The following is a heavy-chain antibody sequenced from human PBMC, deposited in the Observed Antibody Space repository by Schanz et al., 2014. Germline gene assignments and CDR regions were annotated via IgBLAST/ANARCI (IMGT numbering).Heavy chain of an antibody. CDR2: INSVGSNT. J-gene: IGHJ4*02. CDR3: ATASSPVREAGAGSSFRL. D-gene: IGHD6-13*01. CDR1: GFTFSSHW. V-gene: IGHV3-74*02. Sequence: EVQLLESGGGLVQPGGSLRLSCAASGFTFSSHWMHWVRQDPGKGLVWVARINSVGSNTDYADSVTGRFTISRDNAKNTLYLQMNTLRAEDTAVDYCATASSPVREAGAGSSFRLWGQGPRVTVSP.